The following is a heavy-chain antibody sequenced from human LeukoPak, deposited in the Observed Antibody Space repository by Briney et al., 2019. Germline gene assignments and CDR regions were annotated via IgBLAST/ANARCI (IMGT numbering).Heavy chain of an antibody. CDR3: ARVFSNYANTAEYFQP. V-gene: IGHV1-2*02. J-gene: IGHJ1*01. Sequence: ASVKVSCKASGYTFSAFYIHWVRQAPGRGLEWMGWINPNSGGTNYAQKFQGRVTMTRDKSSNTAYMGLSSLTSDDTAVFYCARVFSNYANTAEYFQPWGQGTLVTVSS. CDR2: INPNSGGT. CDR1: GYTFSAFY. D-gene: IGHD4-11*01.